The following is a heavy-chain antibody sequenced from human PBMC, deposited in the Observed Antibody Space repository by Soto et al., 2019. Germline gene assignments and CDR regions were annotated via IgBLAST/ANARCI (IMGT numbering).Heavy chain of an antibody. CDR2: IRSKAYGGTT. D-gene: IGHD6-6*01. CDR1: GFTFGDYA. V-gene: IGHV3-49*04. Sequence: GGSLRLSCTASGFTFGDYAISCVRHAPLKGLEWVGFIRSKAYGGTTEYAASVKGRFTISRDDSKSIAYLQMNSLKTEDTAVYYCTRDGWQLPYYGMDVWGQGTTVTVSS. CDR3: TRDGWQLPYYGMDV. J-gene: IGHJ6*02.